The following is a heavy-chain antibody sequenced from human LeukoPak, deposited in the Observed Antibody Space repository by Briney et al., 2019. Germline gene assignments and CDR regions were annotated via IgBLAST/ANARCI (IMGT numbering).Heavy chain of an antibody. V-gene: IGHV3-30-3*01. CDR1: GFTFSSYA. CDR2: ISYDGSNK. J-gene: IGHJ6*02. CDR3: AREDGGMDV. Sequence: PGGSLRLSCAASGFTFSSYAMHWVRQAPGKGLERVAVISYDGSNKYYADSVKGRFTISRDNSKNTLYLQMNSLRAEDTAVYYCAREDGGMDVWGQGTTVTVSS.